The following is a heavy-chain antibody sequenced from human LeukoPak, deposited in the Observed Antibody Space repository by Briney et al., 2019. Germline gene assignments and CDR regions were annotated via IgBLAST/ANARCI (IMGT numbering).Heavy chain of an antibody. V-gene: IGHV3-23*01. J-gene: IGHJ4*02. D-gene: IGHD2-15*01. CDR2: ISGSGGST. CDR1: GFTFSSYA. CDR3: AKYCSGGSCYGIPDY. Sequence: PGGSLRLSCAASGFTFSSYAMSWVRQVPGKGPEWVSAISGSGGSTYYADSVKGRFTISRDNSKNTLYLQMNSLRAEDTAVYYCAKYCSGGSCYGIPDYWGQGTLVTVSS.